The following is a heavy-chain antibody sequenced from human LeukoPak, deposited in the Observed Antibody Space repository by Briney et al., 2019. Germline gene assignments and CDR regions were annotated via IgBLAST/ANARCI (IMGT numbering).Heavy chain of an antibody. CDR1: RFTFSSYS. CDR2: ISSSSSYI. Sequence: MTGGSLRLSCAASRFTFSSYSMNWVRQAPGKGLEWVSSISSSSSYIYYADSVKGRFTISRDNAKNSLYLQMNSLRAEDTAVYYCAKDPDCTSGICYTFFDYWGQGTLVTVSS. J-gene: IGHJ4*02. D-gene: IGHD2-8*01. CDR3: AKDPDCTSGICYTFFDY. V-gene: IGHV3-21*04.